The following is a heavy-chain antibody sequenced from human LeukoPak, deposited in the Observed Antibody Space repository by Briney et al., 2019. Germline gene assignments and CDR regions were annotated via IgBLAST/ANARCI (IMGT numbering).Heavy chain of an antibody. V-gene: IGHV3-33*01. CDR1: GFTFSSYG. CDR3: ARDPYGMDV. J-gene: IGHJ6*02. CDR2: IWNDGSNK. Sequence: PGGSLRLSCAASGFTFSSYGMQWVRQAPGKGLEWVAVIWNDGSNKYYADSVKGRFTISRDNSKNTLYLQMNSLRAEDTAVYYRARDPYGMDVWGQGTTVTVSS.